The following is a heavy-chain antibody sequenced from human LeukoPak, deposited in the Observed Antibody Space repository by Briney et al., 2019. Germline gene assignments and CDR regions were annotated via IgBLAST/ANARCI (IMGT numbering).Heavy chain of an antibody. CDR2: ISSSGSTI. V-gene: IGHV3-48*03. CDR3: ARAKPKNMVRGLIMRRESRYYFDY. Sequence: GSLRLSCAASGFTFSSYEMNWVRQAPGKGLEWVSYISSSGSTIYYADSVKGRFTISRDNSKSTLYIQMNSLRAEDTAVYYCARAKPKNMVRGLIMRRESRYYFDYWGRGTLVTVSS. J-gene: IGHJ4*02. CDR1: GFTFSSYE. D-gene: IGHD3-10*01.